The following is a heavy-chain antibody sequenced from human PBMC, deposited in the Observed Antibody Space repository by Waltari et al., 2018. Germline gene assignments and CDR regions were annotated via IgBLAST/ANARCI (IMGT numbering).Heavy chain of an antibody. Sequence: QVQLQQSGPGLVKPPQTLSLTCAVSGDSLFTTSVAWNWIRQSPSRGLEWLGRTYYRSQWRNDYALSVKGRITVNPDTSKNHFSLQLDSVTPDDTAVYYCARGKFTAFDIWGQGTMVTVSS. CDR2: TYYRSQWRN. V-gene: IGHV6-1*01. J-gene: IGHJ3*02. CDR1: GDSLFTTSVA. CDR3: ARGKFTAFDI.